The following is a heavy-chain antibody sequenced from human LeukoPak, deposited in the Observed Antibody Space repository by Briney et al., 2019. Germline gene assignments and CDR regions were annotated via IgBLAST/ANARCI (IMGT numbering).Heavy chain of an antibody. J-gene: IGHJ4*02. CDR3: AKRLGRGSYLYLSYFDY. V-gene: IGHV3-30*18. Sequence: GRSLRLSCAVSGFTFTSYGMHWVRQAPGGGLEWVAVISYDGSNKYYADSVKGRFTISRDNSKNTLYLQMNSLRAEDTAVYYCAKRLGRGSYLYLSYFDYWGRGTLVTVSS. CDR1: GFTFTSYG. CDR2: ISYDGSNK. D-gene: IGHD1-26*01.